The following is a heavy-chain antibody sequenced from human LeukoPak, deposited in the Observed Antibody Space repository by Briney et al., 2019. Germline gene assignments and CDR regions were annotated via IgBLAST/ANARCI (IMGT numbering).Heavy chain of an antibody. Sequence: ASVKVSCKASGYTFTSFGISWVRQAPGQGLAWMGWISVYNGNTKSAQKFQGRVIMTTDTSTNTAYMELRSLRSDDTAVFYCVRDLGVDTSMIFFDYWGQGTLVTVSS. D-gene: IGHD5-18*01. V-gene: IGHV1-18*01. CDR1: GYTFTSFG. CDR3: VRDLGVDTSMIFFDY. CDR2: ISVYNGNT. J-gene: IGHJ4*02.